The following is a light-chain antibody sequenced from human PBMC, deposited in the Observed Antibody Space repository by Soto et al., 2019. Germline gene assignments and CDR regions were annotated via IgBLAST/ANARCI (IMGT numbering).Light chain of an antibody. CDR3: RESIRLLYS. V-gene: IGKV2D-29*01. Sequence: DIVMTQTPLSLSVTPGQPASISCKSSQTLLRSDGKTYLYWYLQKPGQPPQLLVSEVSNRFSGVLDKFSGSGSGTDFTLKISRVEDADVGVCDCRESIRLLYSVGQGTKLEIK. CDR2: EVS. J-gene: IGKJ2*01. CDR1: QTLLRSDGKTY.